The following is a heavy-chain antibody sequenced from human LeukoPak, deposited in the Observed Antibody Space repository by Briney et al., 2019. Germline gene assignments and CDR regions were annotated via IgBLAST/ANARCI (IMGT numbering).Heavy chain of an antibody. D-gene: IGHD3-22*01. J-gene: IGHJ5*02. CDR1: GFTFSSYW. CDR2: IKQDGSEK. CDR3: ARDRETYYYDSTRFDP. Sequence: GGSLRLSCAASGFTFSSYWMSWVRQAPGKGLEWVANIKQDGSEKYYVDSVKGRFTISRDNAKNSLYLQMNSLRAEDTAVYYCARDRETYYYDSTRFDPWGQGTLVTVSS. V-gene: IGHV3-7*01.